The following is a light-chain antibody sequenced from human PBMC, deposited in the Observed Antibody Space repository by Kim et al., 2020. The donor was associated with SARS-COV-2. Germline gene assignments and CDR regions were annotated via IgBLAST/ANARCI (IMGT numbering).Light chain of an antibody. Sequence: DIQLTQSPSFLSASVGDRVTITCRASQGISSYLAWYQQKPGKAPKLLIYAASTLQSGVPSRFSGSGSGTEFTLTINSLQPEDFATYYCQQLNSYPPYTFGQGTKLEI. J-gene: IGKJ2*01. CDR1: QGISSY. V-gene: IGKV1-9*01. CDR2: AAS. CDR3: QQLNSYPPYT.